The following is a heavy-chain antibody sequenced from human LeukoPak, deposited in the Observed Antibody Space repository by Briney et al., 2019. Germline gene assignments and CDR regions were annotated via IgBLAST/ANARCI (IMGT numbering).Heavy chain of an antibody. CDR2: INLGGST. CDR3: ATSTKTVRPDSWDS. J-gene: IGHJ4*02. CDR1: GGSFDGYS. V-gene: IGHV4-34*01. Sequence: SETLSLTCAIYGGSFDGYSWSWIRQSPGEGLEWIGEINLGGSTNYNPSLKSRVTMTIDTSKKEVSLKLTSVTAADTSIYFCATSTKTVRPDSWDSWGQGTLVSVSS. D-gene: IGHD6-6*01.